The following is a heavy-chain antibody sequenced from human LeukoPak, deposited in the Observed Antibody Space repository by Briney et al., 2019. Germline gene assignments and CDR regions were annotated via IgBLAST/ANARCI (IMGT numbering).Heavy chain of an antibody. CDR2: ISSGSDYI. V-gene: IGHV3-21*01. Sequence: SGGSLRLSCAASGFSGYSLDWVRQAPGKGLEWVSSISSGSDYIYYADSVKGRFTISRDNAKNSLYLQMNSLRAEDTAIYYCARDPWGTHAYWGQGTLVTVSS. D-gene: IGHD3-16*01. CDR3: ARDPWGTHAY. CDR1: GFSGYS. J-gene: IGHJ4*02.